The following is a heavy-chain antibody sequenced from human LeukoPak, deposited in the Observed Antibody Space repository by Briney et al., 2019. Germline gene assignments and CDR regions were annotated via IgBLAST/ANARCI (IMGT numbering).Heavy chain of an antibody. D-gene: IGHD3-10*01. CDR2: MNPNSGDT. CDR1: GYTFTSYD. V-gene: IGHV1-8*01. Sequence: ASVKVSCKAPGYTFTSYDINWVRQATGQGLEWMGWMNPNSGDTGYAQKFQGRVTMTRDTSISTAYMDLSSLRSEDTAVYYCARGPFGTGSYFDFWGQGTLVTVSS. CDR3: ARGPFGTGSYFDF. J-gene: IGHJ4*02.